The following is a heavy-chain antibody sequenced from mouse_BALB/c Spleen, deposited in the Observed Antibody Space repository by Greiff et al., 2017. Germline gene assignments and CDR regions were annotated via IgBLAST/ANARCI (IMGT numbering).Heavy chain of an antibody. CDR1: GFSLTSYG. CDR3: ARNEGLRLDY. J-gene: IGHJ2*01. Sequence: QVQLKQSGPGLVAPSQSLSITCTVSGFSLTSYGVHWVRQPPGKGLEWLGVIWAGGSTNYNSALMSRLSISKDNSKSQVFLKMNSLQTDDTAMYYCARNEGLRLDYWGQGTTLTVSS. CDR2: IWAGGST. D-gene: IGHD2-4*01. V-gene: IGHV2-9*02.